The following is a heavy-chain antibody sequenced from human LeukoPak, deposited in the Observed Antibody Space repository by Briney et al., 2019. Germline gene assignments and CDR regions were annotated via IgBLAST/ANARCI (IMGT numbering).Heavy chain of an antibody. Sequence: SETLSLTCTVSGDSISSGDYFWSWIRQPPGKGLEWLGYISYSGSTYSNPSLKSRVTISVDTSKNQFSLKLSSVTAADTAAYYCARDIGRDDILTGTRVFAFDIWGQGTMVTVSS. V-gene: IGHV4-30-4*02. D-gene: IGHD3-9*01. CDR1: GDSISSGDYF. J-gene: IGHJ3*02. CDR3: ARDIGRDDILTGTRVFAFDI. CDR2: ISYSGST.